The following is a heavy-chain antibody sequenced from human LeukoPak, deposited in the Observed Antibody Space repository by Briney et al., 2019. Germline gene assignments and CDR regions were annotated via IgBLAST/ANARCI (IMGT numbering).Heavy chain of an antibody. CDR3: ARESPYYYDSPDAFDI. Sequence: GGSLRLSCAASGFTFSNYWMSWVRQAPGKGLEWVANMKEDGSEKYYVDSVKGRFTISRDNAKNSLYLQMNSLRAEDTAVYYCARESPYYYDSPDAFDIWGQGTMVTVSS. CDR1: GFTFSNYW. V-gene: IGHV3-7*03. CDR2: MKEDGSEK. J-gene: IGHJ3*02. D-gene: IGHD3-22*01.